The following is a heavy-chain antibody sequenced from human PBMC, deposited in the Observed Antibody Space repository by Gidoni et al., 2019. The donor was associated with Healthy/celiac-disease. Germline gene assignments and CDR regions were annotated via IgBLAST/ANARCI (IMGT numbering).Heavy chain of an antibody. V-gene: IGHV3-30*18. CDR2: ISYDGSNK. J-gene: IGHJ4*02. D-gene: IGHD6-19*01. Sequence: LEWVAVISYDGSNKYYADSVKGRFTISRDNSKNTLYLQMNSLRAEDTAVYYCAKVPTLSIAVAGTHFDYWGQGTLVTVSS. CDR3: AKVPTLSIAVAGTHFDY.